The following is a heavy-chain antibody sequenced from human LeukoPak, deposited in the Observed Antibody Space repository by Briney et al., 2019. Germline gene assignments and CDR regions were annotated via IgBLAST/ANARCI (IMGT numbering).Heavy chain of an antibody. J-gene: IGHJ4*02. Sequence: SVKVSRKAPGGTFSSYAISWVRQAPGQGLEWMGGIIPIFGTANYAQKFQGRVTITADKSTSTAYMELSSLRSEDTAVYYCARSVQWLLDYWGQGTLVTVSS. CDR2: IIPIFGTA. CDR3: ARSVQWLLDY. CDR1: GGTFSSYA. V-gene: IGHV1-69*06. D-gene: IGHD6-19*01.